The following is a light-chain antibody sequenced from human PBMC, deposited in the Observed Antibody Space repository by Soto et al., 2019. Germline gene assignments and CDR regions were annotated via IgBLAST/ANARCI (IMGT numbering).Light chain of an antibody. V-gene: IGKV1-39*01. Sequence: DIQMAQSPSSLSASVGDRVTITCRTSQGIGTYLNWYQQRPGKAPKLLIYGASSLQSGVPSRFSGSGSGTDFPLTISSLQPEDIATYCCQQSYTPPWTFGQGTKVEI. CDR2: GAS. CDR3: QQSYTPPWT. J-gene: IGKJ1*01. CDR1: QGIGTY.